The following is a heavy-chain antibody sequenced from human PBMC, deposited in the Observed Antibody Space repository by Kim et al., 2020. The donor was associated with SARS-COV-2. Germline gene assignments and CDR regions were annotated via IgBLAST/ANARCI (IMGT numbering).Heavy chain of an antibody. CDR1: GYTFTSYG. V-gene: IGHV1-18*04. CDR3: ARVFMYYDILTGWWYFDL. D-gene: IGHD3-9*01. J-gene: IGHJ2*01. CDR2: ISAYNGNT. Sequence: ASVKVSCKASGYTFTSYGISWVRQAPGQGLEWMGWISAYNGNTNYAQKLQGRVTMTTDTSTSTAYMELRSLRSDDTAVYYCARVFMYYDILTGWWYFDLWGRGTLVTVSS.